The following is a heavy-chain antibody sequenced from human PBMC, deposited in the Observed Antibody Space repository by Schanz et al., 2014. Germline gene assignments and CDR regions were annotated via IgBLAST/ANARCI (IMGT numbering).Heavy chain of an antibody. CDR3: AKQIHYDILTVTRN. D-gene: IGHD3-9*01. J-gene: IGHJ4*02. V-gene: IGHV3-23*04. Sequence: VQLVESGGGVVQFGRSLRLSCAASGFTFSSYAMTWVRQAPGKGLEWVSSISHSGGIKYYADSVKGRFTISRDNSENTLYLQMSSLRSEDTAVYYCAKQIHYDILTVTRNWGQGTLVTVSS. CDR1: GFTFSSYA. CDR2: ISHSGGIK.